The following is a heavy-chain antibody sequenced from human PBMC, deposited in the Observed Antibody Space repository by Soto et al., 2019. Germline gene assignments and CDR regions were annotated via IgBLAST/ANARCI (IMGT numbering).Heavy chain of an antibody. D-gene: IGHD6-19*01. CDR3: SRASGDRSAWGNDPFDI. V-gene: IGHV3-43D*04. Sequence: GGSLRLSCAASGFTFEDYALHWVRQAPGKGLEWVALISWDGGSAFYVDSVRGRFTISRDRSSLFLQMHSLRPEDTAVYFCSRASGDRSAWGNDPFDIWGQGTLVTVSS. CDR2: ISWDGGSA. CDR1: GFTFEDYA. J-gene: IGHJ3*02.